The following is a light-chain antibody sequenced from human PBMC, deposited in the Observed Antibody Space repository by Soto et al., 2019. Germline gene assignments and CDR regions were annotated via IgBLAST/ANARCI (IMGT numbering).Light chain of an antibody. CDR3: QQTYSTPWT. J-gene: IGKJ1*01. V-gene: IGKV1-39*01. CDR1: QSISSY. Sequence: DIQMTQSPSSLSASVGDRVTITCRASQSISSYLNWYQLKPGKAPKLLIYAASSLQSGVPSGFSGSGSGTDFPLTISSLQPEDFATYYCQQTYSTPWTFGQGTKVEIK. CDR2: AAS.